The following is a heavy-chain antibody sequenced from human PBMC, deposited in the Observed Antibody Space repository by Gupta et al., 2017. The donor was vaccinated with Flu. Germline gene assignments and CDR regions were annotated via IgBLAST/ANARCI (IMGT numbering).Heavy chain of an antibody. CDR3: GTVFEY. V-gene: IGHV3-74*01. J-gene: IGHJ4*02. CDR1: GFTFSNYW. CDR2: IDSAGSGT. Sequence: EVQLVESGGGLVQLGGSLRLSCAASGFTFSNYWMHWVRQVPGKGLVWVSRIDSAGSGTSYADSVKGRFTISRDNAKNTVHLQMNSLRAEDTAVYYCGTVFEYWGPGTLVTVSS.